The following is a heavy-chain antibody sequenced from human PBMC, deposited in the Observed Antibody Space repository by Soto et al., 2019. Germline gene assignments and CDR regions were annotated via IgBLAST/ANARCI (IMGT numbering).Heavy chain of an antibody. CDR3: ARESGPLPNAFHYGMAV. Sequence: GGSLRLSCAASGFTVSSNYMSWVRQAPGKGLEWVSVIYSGGSTYYADSVKGRFTISRDNSKNTLYLQLNSLRAEDTAVYYCARESGPLPNAFHYGMAVRAQGTTVTVS. V-gene: IGHV3-53*01. CDR2: IYSGGST. J-gene: IGHJ6*02. CDR1: GFTVSSNY.